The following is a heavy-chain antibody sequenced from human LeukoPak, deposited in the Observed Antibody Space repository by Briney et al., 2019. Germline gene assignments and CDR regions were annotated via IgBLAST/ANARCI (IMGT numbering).Heavy chain of an antibody. CDR3: ASRRTLTTAIRKPLRGFDS. V-gene: IGHV4-34*01. Sequence: PSETLSLTCGVYGGSFSGYYWSWIRQRPGKGLEWIGEINDSGSTKYNPSLKSRVTISVDTSKNQFSLKLGSVTAADTAEYYRASRRTLTTAIRKPLRGFDSWGQGTLVTVSS. CDR2: INDSGST. D-gene: IGHD4-17*01. CDR1: GGSFSGYY. J-gene: IGHJ4*02.